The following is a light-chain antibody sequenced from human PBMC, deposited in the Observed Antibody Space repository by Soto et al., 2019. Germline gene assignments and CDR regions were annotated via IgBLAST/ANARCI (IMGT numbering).Light chain of an antibody. CDR1: SSDVGGFDH. CDR3: NSFTTTTTYV. CDR2: DVS. V-gene: IGLV2-14*03. Sequence: QSALTQPASVSGAPGQSITISCTGASSDVGGFDHVSWYQQHPGKVPRLLIYDVSSPPSGVSDRFSGSKSGNTAALAISGLQAEDESDYYFNSFTTTTTYVFGTGTKLTVL. J-gene: IGLJ1*01.